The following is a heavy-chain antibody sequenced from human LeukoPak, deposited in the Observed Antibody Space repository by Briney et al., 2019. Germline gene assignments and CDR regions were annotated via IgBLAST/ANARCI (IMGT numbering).Heavy chain of an antibody. J-gene: IGHJ4*01. CDR2: INPNSGGT. V-gene: IGHV1-2*02. D-gene: IGHD3-10*01. CDR3: ARESHSDLSFDY. CDR1: GYTFTGHY. Sequence: ASVKVSCKASGYTFTGHYMHWVRQAPGQGLEWMGWINPNSGGTNYAQKFQGRVTMTRDTSISTAYMELSRLRSDDTAVYYCARESHSDLSFDYRGQGTLVTVSS.